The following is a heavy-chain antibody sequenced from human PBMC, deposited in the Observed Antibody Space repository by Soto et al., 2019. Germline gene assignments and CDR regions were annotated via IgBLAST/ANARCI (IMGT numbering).Heavy chain of an antibody. J-gene: IGHJ4*02. Sequence: QVQLVQSGPEVKNPGASVRVSCVASGYAFTSYGVNWVRQAPGQGLEWMGWIAPHSGRTTYLPKFQGRVTMTAEVSTNTAYIELRSLTSDDTGIYCCARAATGSYHSAYWGQGTVVTVSS. CDR3: ARAATGSYHSAY. CDR1: GYAFTSYG. CDR2: IAPHSGRT. V-gene: IGHV1-18*04. D-gene: IGHD3-10*01.